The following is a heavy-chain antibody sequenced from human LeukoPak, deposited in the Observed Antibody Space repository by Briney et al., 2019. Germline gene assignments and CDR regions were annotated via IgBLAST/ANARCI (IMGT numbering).Heavy chain of an antibody. Sequence: SETLSLTCTVSGGFISSYYWSWIRQPPGKGLEWIGYIYYSGSTNYNPSLKSRVTISVDTSKNQFSLKLSSVTAADTAVYYCARLTYTSGNFDYWGQGTLVTVSS. V-gene: IGHV4-59*01. CDR2: IYYSGST. CDR1: GGFISSYY. J-gene: IGHJ4*02. D-gene: IGHD6-19*01. CDR3: ARLTYTSGNFDY.